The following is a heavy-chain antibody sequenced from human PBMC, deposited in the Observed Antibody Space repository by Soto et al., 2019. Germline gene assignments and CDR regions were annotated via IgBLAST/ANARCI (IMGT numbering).Heavy chain of an antibody. CDR1: GGSISSYY. D-gene: IGHD2-2*01. CDR2: IYYSGST. CDR3: ARDNRPVPGAIYWFDP. Sequence: PSETLSLTCTVSGGSISSYYWSWIRQPPGKGLEWIGYIYYSGSTNYNPSLKSRVTISVDTSKNQFSLKLSSVTAADTAVYYCARDNRPVPGAIYWFDPWGQGTLVTVSS. V-gene: IGHV4-59*01. J-gene: IGHJ5*02.